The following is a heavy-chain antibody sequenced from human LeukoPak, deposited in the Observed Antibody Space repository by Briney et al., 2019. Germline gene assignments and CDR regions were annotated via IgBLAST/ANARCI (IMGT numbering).Heavy chain of an antibody. CDR3: ARDYSSGWYEGVFDY. Sequence: GASVKVSCKASGYTFTSYYMHWVRQAPGQGLEWMGIINPSGGSTSYAQKFHGRVTMTRDTSTSTVYMELSSLRSEDTAVYYCARDYSSGWYEGVFDYWGQGTLVTVSS. V-gene: IGHV1-46*01. CDR2: INPSGGST. CDR1: GYTFTSYY. J-gene: IGHJ4*02. D-gene: IGHD6-19*01.